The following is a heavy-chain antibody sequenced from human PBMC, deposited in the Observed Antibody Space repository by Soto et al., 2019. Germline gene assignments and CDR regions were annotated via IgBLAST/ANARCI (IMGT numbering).Heavy chain of an antibody. CDR3: ARDYYDSSGYYNWFDP. CDR1: GYTLTNYA. CDR2: INAGNGNT. J-gene: IGHJ5*02. Sequence: ASVKVSCKASGYTLTNYAVHWVRQAPGQRLEWMGWINAGNGNTKYSLKFQGRVTITRDTSANTAYMELSSLRSEDTAVYYCARDYYDSSGYYNWFDPWGQGTLVNSPQ. D-gene: IGHD3-22*01. V-gene: IGHV1-3*01.